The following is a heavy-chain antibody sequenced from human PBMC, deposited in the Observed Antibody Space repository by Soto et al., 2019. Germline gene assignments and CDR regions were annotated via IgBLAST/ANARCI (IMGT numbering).Heavy chain of an antibody. CDR2: INPSSGST. D-gene: IGHD3-16*01. CDR1: GYTFTSYY. J-gene: IGHJ4*02. Sequence: ASVKVSCKASGYTFTSYYMHWVRQAPGQGLEWMGIINPSSGSTSYAQKFQGRVTMTRDTSTSTVYMELSSLRSEDTAVYYCARDPPGFGGDTNTHPMYYFDYWGQGTLVTVSS. CDR3: ARDPPGFGGDTNTHPMYYFDY. V-gene: IGHV1-46*01.